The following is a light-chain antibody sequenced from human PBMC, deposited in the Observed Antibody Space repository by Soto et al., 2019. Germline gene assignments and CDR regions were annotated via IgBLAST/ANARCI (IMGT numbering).Light chain of an antibody. V-gene: IGLV2-14*01. CDR1: SSDVGGYNY. Sequence: QSALTQPASVSGSPGQSITISCTGTSSDVGGYNYVSWYQQHPGKAPKLIIFEVSYRPSGFSNRFSASKSGDTASLTISGLQADDEADYYCCSYTDSRTHIFGRGTKVTVL. J-gene: IGLJ1*01. CDR2: EVS. CDR3: CSYTDSRTHI.